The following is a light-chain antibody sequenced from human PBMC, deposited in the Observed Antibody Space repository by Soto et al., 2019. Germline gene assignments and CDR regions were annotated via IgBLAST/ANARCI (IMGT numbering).Light chain of an antibody. CDR3: QSYDSGLRGSRNVV. Sequence: QSVLTQPPSVSGAPGQRVTISCTGSSSNIGAGYDIHWYQQLPGTAPKLLIYGNNNRPSGVPDRFSGSKSGTSASLAITGLQAEDEADYYCQSYDSGLRGSRNVVFGGGTKLTVL. V-gene: IGLV1-40*01. CDR1: SSNIGAGYD. CDR2: GNN. J-gene: IGLJ2*01.